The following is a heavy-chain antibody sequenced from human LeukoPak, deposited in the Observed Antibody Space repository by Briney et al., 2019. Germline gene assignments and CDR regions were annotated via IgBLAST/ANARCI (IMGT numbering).Heavy chain of an antibody. D-gene: IGHD3-22*01. CDR2: INPNSGGT. CDR3: ARNMIYDSSGYYSEDDY. V-gene: IGHV1-2*02. J-gene: IGHJ4*02. Sequence: ASVKVSCKASGYTFTGYYMHWVRQAPGQVLEWMGWINPNSGGTNYAQKLQGRVTMTRDTSISTAYMELSRLRSDDTAVYYCARNMIYDSSGYYSEDDYWGQGTLVTVSS. CDR1: GYTFTGYY.